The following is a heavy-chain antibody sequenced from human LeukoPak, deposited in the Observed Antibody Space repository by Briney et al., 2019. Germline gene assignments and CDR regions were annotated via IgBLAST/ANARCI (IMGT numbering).Heavy chain of an antibody. CDR3: ARDRRYGSSGFDP. CDR2: IYYSGST. V-gene: IGHV4-59*01. J-gene: IGHJ5*02. D-gene: IGHD6-13*01. Sequence: SETLSLTCTVSGGSISSYYWSWIRQPPGKGLEWIGYIYYSGSTNYNPSLKSRVTISVDTSKNQFSLKLSSVTAADTAVYYCARDRRYGSSGFDPWGQGTLVTVSS. CDR1: GGSISSYY.